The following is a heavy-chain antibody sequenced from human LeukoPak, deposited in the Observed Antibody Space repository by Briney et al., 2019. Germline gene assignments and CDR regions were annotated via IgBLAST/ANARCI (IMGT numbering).Heavy chain of an antibody. CDR2: IIPILDAA. D-gene: IGHD5-18*01. CDR3: ARFPVRGYTYGSVIHHMDV. CDR1: GGTFNTYA. Sequence: GASVTVSCKASGGTFNTYAITWVRQAPGQGLEWMGRIIPILDAADSAQKFQGRLTISADKSTSTVYMELSSLRSEDTAIYFCARFPVRGYTYGSVIHHMDVWGQGTTVTVSS. V-gene: IGHV1-69*04. J-gene: IGHJ6*02.